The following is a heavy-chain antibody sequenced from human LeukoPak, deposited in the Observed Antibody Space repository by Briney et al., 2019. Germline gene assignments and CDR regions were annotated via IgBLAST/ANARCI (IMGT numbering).Heavy chain of an antibody. V-gene: IGHV1-69*01. CDR3: ASPLLLYSSSWYGEFDY. D-gene: IGHD6-13*01. CDR1: GGTFSSYA. CDR2: IIPIFGTA. J-gene: IGHJ4*02. Sequence: SVTVSCKASGGTFSSYAISWVRQAPGQGLEWMGGIIPIFGTANYAQKSQGRVTITADESTSTAYMELSSLRSEDTAVYYCASPLLLYSSSWYGEFDYWGQGTLVTVSS.